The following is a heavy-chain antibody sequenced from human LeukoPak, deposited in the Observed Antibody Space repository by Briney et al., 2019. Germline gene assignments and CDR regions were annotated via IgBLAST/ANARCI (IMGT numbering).Heavy chain of an antibody. CDR1: GGSISSYY. D-gene: IGHD3-10*01. V-gene: IGHV4-59*08. J-gene: IGHJ3*02. Sequence: SETLSLTCTVSGGSISSYYWSWIRQPPGKGLEWIGYIYYSGSTNYNPSLKSRVTISVDTSKNQFSLKLSSVTAADTAVYYCAKFVGFGEGNAAFDIWGQGTMVTVSS. CDR2: IYYSGST. CDR3: AKFVGFGEGNAAFDI.